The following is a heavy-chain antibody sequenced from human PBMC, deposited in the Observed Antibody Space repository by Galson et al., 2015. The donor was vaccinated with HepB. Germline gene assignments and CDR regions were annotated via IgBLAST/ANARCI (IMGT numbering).Heavy chain of an antibody. CDR2: TYYRSKWYN. CDR3: ARDQSYHDILTGSYSAPCDS. D-gene: IGHD3-9*01. CDR1: GDSVSSNTAG. Sequence: CAISGDSVSSNTAGWNWIRQSPLRGLEWLGRTYYRSKWYNDYAVSVKSRMTINPDTSKNQFSLQLKSVTPEDTAVYYCARDQSYHDILTGSYSAPCDSWGQGTLVTVSS. J-gene: IGHJ4*02. V-gene: IGHV6-1*01.